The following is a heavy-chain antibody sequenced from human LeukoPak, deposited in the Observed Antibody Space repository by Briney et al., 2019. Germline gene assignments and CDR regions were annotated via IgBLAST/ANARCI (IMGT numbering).Heavy chain of an antibody. CDR2: ISTSSSYI. Sequence: PGGSLRLSCAASGFTFSGSTMNWVRQAPGKGLEWVSFISTSSSYIYYADSVKGRFTISRDNAKNSLYLQMNSLRAEDTAVYYCARAPGLDSGYDEGSFDYWGQGTLVTVSS. CDR3: ARAPGLDSGYDEGSFDY. J-gene: IGHJ4*02. V-gene: IGHV3-21*01. CDR1: GFTFSGST. D-gene: IGHD5-12*01.